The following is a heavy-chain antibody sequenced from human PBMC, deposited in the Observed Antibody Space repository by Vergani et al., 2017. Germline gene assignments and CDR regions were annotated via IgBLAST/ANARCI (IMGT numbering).Heavy chain of an antibody. CDR3: ARARGYYDSSGYCVGYY. CDR1: GSTFTSYY. D-gene: IGHD3-22*01. CDR2: INPSGGRT. V-gene: IGHV1-46*01. Sequence: QVPLVQSGAAVKKPGASVKVSCKASGSTFTSYYMHWVRQAPGQGLEGMGIINPSGGRTSYAQKFQGRVTMTRDTSTSTDYMELSSLRSDDTAVYYCARARGYYDSSGYCVGYYWGQGTLVTVSS. J-gene: IGHJ4*02.